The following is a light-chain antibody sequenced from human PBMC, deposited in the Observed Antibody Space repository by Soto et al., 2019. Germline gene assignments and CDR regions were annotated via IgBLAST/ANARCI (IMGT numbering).Light chain of an antibody. CDR3: QQSYSTPIT. V-gene: IGKV1-6*01. CDR1: QGIKND. CDR2: GAS. J-gene: IGKJ5*01. Sequence: IQMTQSPSSLSASVGDRVTMTCRASQGIKNDLGWYQQRPGKAPRLLIYGASTLYSGVPSRFSATGSGIDFTLTINSLQPEDFATYYCQQSYSTPITFGQGTRLEN.